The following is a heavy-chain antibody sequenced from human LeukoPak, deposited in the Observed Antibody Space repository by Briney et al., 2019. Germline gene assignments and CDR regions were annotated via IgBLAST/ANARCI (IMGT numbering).Heavy chain of an antibody. V-gene: IGHV1-2*02. D-gene: IGHD3-22*01. CDR1: GYTFTGYY. Sequence: ASVKVSCKASGYTFTGYYVHWVRQAPGQGLEWMGWINPNSGGTNYAQKFQGRVTMTRDTSISTAYMELSRLRSDDTAVYYCARGHTYYYDSSGYYSYFDYWGQGTLVTVSS. J-gene: IGHJ4*02. CDR2: INPNSGGT. CDR3: ARGHTYYYDSSGYYSYFDY.